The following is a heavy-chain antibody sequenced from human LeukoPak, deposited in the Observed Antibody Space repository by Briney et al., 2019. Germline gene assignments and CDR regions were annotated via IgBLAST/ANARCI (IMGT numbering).Heavy chain of an antibody. D-gene: IGHD1-26*01. CDR1: GFTFSSYW. Sequence: GGSLRLSCAASGFTFSSYWMSWVRQAPGKGLEWVANIKQDGSEKYHVDSVKGRFTISRDNAKNSLYLQMNSLRAEDTAVYYCARDRSSGSLNYYYYGMDVWGQGTTVTVSS. CDR2: IKQDGSEK. V-gene: IGHV3-7*01. CDR3: ARDRSSGSLNYYYYGMDV. J-gene: IGHJ6*02.